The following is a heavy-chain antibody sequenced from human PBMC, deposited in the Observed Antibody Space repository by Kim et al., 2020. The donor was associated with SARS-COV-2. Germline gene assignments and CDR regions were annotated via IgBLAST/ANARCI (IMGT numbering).Heavy chain of an antibody. CDR3: ARDRDGSGSSYDP. CDR1: GFTFSNFP. J-gene: IGHJ5*02. Sequence: GGSLRLSCAASGFTFSNFPMHWVRQAPGKGLEWVAAISYDGSKKYYADAVKGRFTISRDNSKNTLYLQMNSLRPEDTAVYYCARDRDGSGSSYDPWGQGTLVTVSS. V-gene: IGHV3-30*04. CDR2: ISYDGSKK. D-gene: IGHD3-10*01.